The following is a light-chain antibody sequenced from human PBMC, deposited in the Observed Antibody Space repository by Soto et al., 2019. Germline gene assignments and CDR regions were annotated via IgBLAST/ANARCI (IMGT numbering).Light chain of an antibody. Sequence: EIVLTQSPATLSLSPGERATLSCRASQSVSSYLAWYQQKPGQAPRLLIYDASNRATGIPARFSGSGSGTDVTLTISSLEPEGFAVYYCQQRSNGPFTFGQGTRLEIK. CDR1: QSVSSY. CDR3: QQRSNGPFT. V-gene: IGKV3-11*01. J-gene: IGKJ5*01. CDR2: DAS.